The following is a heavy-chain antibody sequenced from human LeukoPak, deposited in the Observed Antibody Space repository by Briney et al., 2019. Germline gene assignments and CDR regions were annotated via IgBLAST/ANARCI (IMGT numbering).Heavy chain of an antibody. CDR1: GASVTSGGFY. V-gene: IGHV4-39*01. J-gene: IGHJ5*02. Sequence: KPLDTLPLTCSVSGASVTSGGFYWGWLRQTPGKGPEWIATVYYTGSTYYNPSLKSRVTISIDTSKNQFSLRLTSVTTTDTAIYHCARHSGSGSLWRPFDPWGRGTVVTVSS. CDR3: ARHSGSGSLWRPFDP. CDR2: VYYTGST. D-gene: IGHD3-10*01.